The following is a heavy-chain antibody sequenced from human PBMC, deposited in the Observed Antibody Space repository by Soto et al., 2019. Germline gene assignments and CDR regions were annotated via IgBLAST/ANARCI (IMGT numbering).Heavy chain of an antibody. D-gene: IGHD3-16*02. V-gene: IGHV1-69*13. J-gene: IGHJ6*02. CDR1: GGTFSSYA. CDR2: IIPIFGTA. Sequence: SVKVSCKASGGTFSSYAISWVRQAPGQGLEWMGGIIPIFGTANYAQKFQGRVTITADESTSTAYMELSSRRSEDTAVYYCARPLKAADYYYGMDVWGQGTTVNVSS. CDR3: ARPLKAADYYYGMDV.